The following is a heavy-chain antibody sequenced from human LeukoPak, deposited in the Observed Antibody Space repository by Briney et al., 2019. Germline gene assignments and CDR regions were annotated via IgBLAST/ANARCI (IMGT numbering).Heavy chain of an antibody. CDR3: ASSHGYYYDSSGYYTSRKPYYFDY. J-gene: IGHJ4*02. D-gene: IGHD3-22*01. CDR1: GFTFSSYW. V-gene: IGHV3-7*01. CDR2: IRQDGSEK. Sequence: PGGSLRLSCAASGFTFSSYWMSWVRQAPGKGLEWVAYIRQDGSEKYYVDSVKGRFTISRDNAKNSLYLQMNSLRAEDTAVYYCASSHGYYYDSSGYYTSRKPYYFDYWGQGTLVTVSS.